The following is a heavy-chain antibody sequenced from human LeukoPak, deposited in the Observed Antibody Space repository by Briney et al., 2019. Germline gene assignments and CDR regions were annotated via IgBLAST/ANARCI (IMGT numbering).Heavy chain of an antibody. Sequence: PGGSLRLSCAASGLTFSSYAMSWGRQAPGKGLEWVSAISGSGGSTYYADSVKGRFTISRDNSKNTLYLQMNSLRAEDTAVYYCAKGLGDDFWNGYSSSLDYWGQGTLVTVSS. CDR3: AKGLGDDFWNGYSSSLDY. CDR1: GLTFSSYA. D-gene: IGHD3-3*01. J-gene: IGHJ4*02. V-gene: IGHV3-23*01. CDR2: ISGSGGST.